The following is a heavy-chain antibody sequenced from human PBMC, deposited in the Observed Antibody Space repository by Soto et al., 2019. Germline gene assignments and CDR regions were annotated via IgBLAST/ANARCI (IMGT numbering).Heavy chain of an antibody. CDR1: GVSISSYY. Sequence: PSETLSLTCTVSGVSISSYYWYWIRQPPGKGLEWMGYIYYSGSTNYNPSLKSRVTISVDTSKNQFSLKLSSVTAADTAVYYCARGWGGYFQHWGQGTLVTVSS. V-gene: IGHV4-59*01. J-gene: IGHJ1*01. CDR2: IYYSGST. CDR3: ARGWGGYFQH. D-gene: IGHD7-27*01.